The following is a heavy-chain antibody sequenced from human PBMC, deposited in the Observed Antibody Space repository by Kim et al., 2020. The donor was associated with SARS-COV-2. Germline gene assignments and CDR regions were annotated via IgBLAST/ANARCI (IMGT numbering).Heavy chain of an antibody. D-gene: IGHD3-16*01. CDR1: EFTLSGFW. CDR3: ARAGAGGGVDY. CDR2: VSRDGSAT. Sequence: GGSLRLSCVGSEFTLSGFWIHWVRQAPGKGLVWVARVSRDGSATDYGDAVKGRFTISRDNTQDTVYLELKSLRVDDTALYYCARAGAGGGVDYWGQGT. J-gene: IGHJ4*02. V-gene: IGHV3-74*01.